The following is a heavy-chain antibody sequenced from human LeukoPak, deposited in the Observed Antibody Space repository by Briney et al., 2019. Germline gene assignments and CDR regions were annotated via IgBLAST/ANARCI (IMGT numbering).Heavy chain of an antibody. CDR2: IYYSGST. V-gene: IGHV4-39*01. J-gene: IGHJ4*02. CDR1: GGSISSSSYY. CDR3: ARRGGDY. D-gene: IGHD3-16*01. Sequence: PSETLSLTCTVSGGSISSSSYYWGWIRQPPGKGLEWIGSIYYSGSTHYNPSLKSRVTISVDTSKNQFSLKLSSVSAADTAVYYWARRGGDYWGQGTLVTVSS.